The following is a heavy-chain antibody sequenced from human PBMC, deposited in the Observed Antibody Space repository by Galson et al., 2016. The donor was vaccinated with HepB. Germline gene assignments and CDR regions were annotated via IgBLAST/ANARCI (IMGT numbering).Heavy chain of an antibody. CDR2: ISGSGGST. CDR3: AKDAGFGELLQNWFDP. J-gene: IGHJ5*02. V-gene: IGHV3-23*01. Sequence: SLRLSCAASGFRLSNYAMSWVRQAPGKGLEWVSVIISGSGGSTYYADSVKGRFTISRDNSKNRVCLQMNSLRVEDTAVYHCAKDAGFGELLQNWFDPWGQGTLVTVSS. D-gene: IGHD3-10*01. CDR1: GFRLSNYA.